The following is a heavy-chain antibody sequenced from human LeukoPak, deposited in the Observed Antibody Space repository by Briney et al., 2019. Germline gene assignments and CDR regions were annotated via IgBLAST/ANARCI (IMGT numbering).Heavy chain of an antibody. J-gene: IGHJ4*02. CDR2: INADSGNT. D-gene: IGHD6-19*01. CDR3: ARDEVSGGWYNH. CDR1: GYTFTSRG. V-gene: IGHV1-18*04. Sequence: ASVKVSCKASGYTFTSRGFSWLRQAPGQGLEWMGWINADSGNTNYAQKLQGRVTLTTDTSTNTAYMELRSLRSDDTAVYYCARDEVSGGWYNHWGQGTLATVSS.